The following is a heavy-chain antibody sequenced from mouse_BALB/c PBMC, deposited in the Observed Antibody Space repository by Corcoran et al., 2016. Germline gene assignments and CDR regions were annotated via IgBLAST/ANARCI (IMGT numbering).Heavy chain of an antibody. CDR1: GYTFTNYG. D-gene: IGHD2-4*01. J-gene: IGHJ3*01. Sequence: QIQLVQSGPELKKPGETVKISCKASGYTFTNYGMNWVKQAPGKGLKWMGWINTYTGEPTYADDFKGRFAFSLETSASTAYLQINNLKNEDTATYFCASPRGLRRLIAYWGQGTLVTVSA. V-gene: IGHV9-3-1*01. CDR3: ASPRGLRRLIAY. CDR2: INTYTGEP.